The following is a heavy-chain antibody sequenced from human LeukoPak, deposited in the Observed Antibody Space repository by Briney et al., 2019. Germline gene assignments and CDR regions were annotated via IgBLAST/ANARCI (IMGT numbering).Heavy chain of an antibody. CDR1: GFTFSNYW. Sequence: AGGSLRLSCAASGFTFSNYWMHWVRQAPGKGLVWVSRVNSDGSNTYYADSVKGRFTISRDNAKNSLYLQMNSLRAEDTAVYYCARDFSQLSLCGMDVWGQGTTVTVSS. V-gene: IGHV3-74*01. J-gene: IGHJ6*02. D-gene: IGHD6-6*01. CDR2: VNSDGSNT. CDR3: ARDFSQLSLCGMDV.